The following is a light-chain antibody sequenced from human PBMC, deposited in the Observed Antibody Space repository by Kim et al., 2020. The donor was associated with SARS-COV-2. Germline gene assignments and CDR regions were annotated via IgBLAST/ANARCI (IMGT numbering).Light chain of an antibody. Sequence: SYELTQPPSVSVAPGKTARITCGGNNIGSKSVHWYQQKPGQAPVLVIYYDSDRPSGIPERFSGSNSGNTATLTISRVEAGDEADYYCQVWDSNHGVFGGGTQLTVL. J-gene: IGLJ2*01. CDR2: YDS. CDR3: QVWDSNHGV. CDR1: NIGSKS. V-gene: IGLV3-21*04.